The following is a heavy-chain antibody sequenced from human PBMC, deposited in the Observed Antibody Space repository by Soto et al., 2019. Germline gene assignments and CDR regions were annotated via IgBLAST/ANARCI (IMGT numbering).Heavy chain of an antibody. V-gene: IGHV4-30-2*01. D-gene: IGHD5-12*01. Sequence: QLQLQESGSGLVKPSQTLSLTCAVSGGSISSGGYSWSWIRQPPGKGLEWIGYIYHSGSTYYNPSLKSRVTISVDRSKNQFARKLSSVTAADTAVYYCARAVEVATVDYWGQGTLVTVSS. J-gene: IGHJ4*02. CDR2: IYHSGST. CDR1: GGSISSGGYS. CDR3: ARAVEVATVDY.